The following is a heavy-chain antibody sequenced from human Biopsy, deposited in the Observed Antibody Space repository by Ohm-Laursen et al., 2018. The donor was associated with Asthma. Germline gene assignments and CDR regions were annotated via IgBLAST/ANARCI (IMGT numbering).Heavy chain of an antibody. V-gene: IGHV3-30*18. Sequence: SLRLSCTASGFAFDSYAMYCVRQSAWKGPEGLGLISQVGGEWCCVDSVRGRFTIPRDNVRNRLHLQMSSLRPDDSAAYHCAKDRFDNSVTSKYYYYGIDVWGQGTTVTVSS. D-gene: IGHD3-16*01. J-gene: IGHJ6*02. CDR3: AKDRFDNSVTSKYYYYGIDV. CDR1: GFAFDSYA. CDR2: ISQVGGEW.